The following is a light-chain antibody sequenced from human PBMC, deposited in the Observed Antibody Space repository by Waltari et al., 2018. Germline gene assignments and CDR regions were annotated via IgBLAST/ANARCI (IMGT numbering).Light chain of an antibody. Sequence: EIVMTQSPATLSVSPGERATLSCRAGQSVSSNLAWYQQHPGQAPRLIIFAASNRASGIPARFTGSGSGTEFTLTISSLQSEDFADYYCQQYDNWPPYTFGQGTKLELK. CDR3: QQYDNWPPYT. J-gene: IGKJ2*01. CDR1: QSVSSN. V-gene: IGKV3-15*01. CDR2: AAS.